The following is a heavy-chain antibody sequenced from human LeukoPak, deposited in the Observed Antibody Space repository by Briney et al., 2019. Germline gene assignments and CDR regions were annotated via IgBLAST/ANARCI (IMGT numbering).Heavy chain of an antibody. CDR1: GGSVSSSSYY. V-gene: IGHV4-61*01. Sequence: PSETLSLTCTVSGGSVSSSSYYWSWIRQPPGKGLEWIGYIYYSGSTDYNPSLKSRVTISVDASKNQFSLKLSSVTAADTAVYYCARELGYSYGGVDAFDIWGQGTMVTVSS. D-gene: IGHD5-18*01. J-gene: IGHJ3*02. CDR3: ARELGYSYGGVDAFDI. CDR2: IYYSGST.